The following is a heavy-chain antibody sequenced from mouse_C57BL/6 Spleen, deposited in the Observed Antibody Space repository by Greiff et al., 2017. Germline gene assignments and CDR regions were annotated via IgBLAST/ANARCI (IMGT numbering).Heavy chain of an antibody. D-gene: IGHD2-4*01. V-gene: IGHV1-74*01. CDR1: GYTFTSYW. Sequence: QVHVKQPGAELVKPGASVKVSCKASGYTFTSYWMHWVKQRPGQGLEWIGRIHPSDSDTNYNQKFKGKATLTVDKSSSTAYMQLSSLTSEDSAVYYCAIPYDYDGYWYFDVWGTGTTVTVSS. CDR3: AIPYDYDGYWYFDV. J-gene: IGHJ1*03. CDR2: IHPSDSDT.